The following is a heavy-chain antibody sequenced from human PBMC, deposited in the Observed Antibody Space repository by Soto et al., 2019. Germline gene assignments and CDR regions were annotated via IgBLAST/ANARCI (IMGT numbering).Heavy chain of an antibody. V-gene: IGHV3-33*01. CDR1: GFTFSSYG. J-gene: IGHJ5*02. Sequence: GGSLRLSCAASGFTFSSYGMHWVRQAPGKGLEWVAVIWYDGSNKYYADSVKGRFTISRDNSKNTLYLQMNSLRAEDTAVYYCASRKIAFYNWFDPWGQGSLVTVSS. D-gene: IGHD3-3*02. CDR3: ASRKIAFYNWFDP. CDR2: IWYDGSNK.